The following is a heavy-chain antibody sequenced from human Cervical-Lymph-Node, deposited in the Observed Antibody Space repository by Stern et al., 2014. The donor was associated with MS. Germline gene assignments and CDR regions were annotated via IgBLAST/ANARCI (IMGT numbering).Heavy chain of an antibody. D-gene: IGHD6-19*01. Sequence: VQLVQSGPGLVKPSGTLSLTCDVSGGSISGTNWWSWVRQPPGKGLGWIGEIFHSGSNNYHPLLKSRATLAETRVKNYVSPMVTSGTAADTAFYYCTSNGWYCLDNWGQGTLVTVSS. CDR2: IFHSGSN. V-gene: IGHV4-4*02. J-gene: IGHJ4*02. CDR1: GGSISGTNW. CDR3: TSNGWYCLDN.